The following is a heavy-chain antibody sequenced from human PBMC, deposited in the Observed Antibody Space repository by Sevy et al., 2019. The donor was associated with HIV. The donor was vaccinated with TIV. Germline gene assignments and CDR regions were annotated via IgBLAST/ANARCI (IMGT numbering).Heavy chain of an antibody. V-gene: IGHV3-21*01. Sequence: GGSLRLSCAASGFTFSNYFINWVRQAPGKGLEWVSSISSGSSYIFYADSVKGRFTISRDNAKNSLYLHMNSLRAEDTAVYYCARALAAAASYWGQGTLVTVSS. J-gene: IGHJ4*02. CDR1: GFTFSNYF. CDR3: ARALAAAASY. D-gene: IGHD6-25*01. CDR2: ISSGSSYI.